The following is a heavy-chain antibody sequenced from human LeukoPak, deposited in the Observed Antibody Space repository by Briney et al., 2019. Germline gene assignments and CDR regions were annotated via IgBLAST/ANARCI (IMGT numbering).Heavy chain of an antibody. CDR2: ISAYNGNT. J-gene: IGHJ4*02. CDR3: ARSGYSSSWYTKADY. D-gene: IGHD6-13*01. CDR1: GYTFTSYG. V-gene: IGHV1-18*01. Sequence: ASVKVSCKASGYTFTSYGISWVRQAPGQGLKWMGWISAYNGNTNYAQKLQGRVTMTTDTSTSTAYMELRSLRSDDTAVYYCARSGYSSSWYTKADYWGQGTLVTVSS.